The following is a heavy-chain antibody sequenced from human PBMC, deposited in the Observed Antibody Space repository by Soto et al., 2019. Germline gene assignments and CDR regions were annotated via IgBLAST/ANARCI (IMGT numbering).Heavy chain of an antibody. CDR3: AKDQRERDYGGNSPSDY. D-gene: IGHD4-17*01. J-gene: IGHJ4*02. Sequence: QVQLVESGGGAAQPGRSLRLSCTASGFTFTNHGIQWVRQAPGKGLEWVAVISHDGSETYYADSVKGRFTLSRDNSKNTLYLQMNSLSAEDTAVYYCAKDQRERDYGGNSPSDYWGQGTLVTVSS. CDR2: ISHDGSET. V-gene: IGHV3-30*18. CDR1: GFTFTNHG.